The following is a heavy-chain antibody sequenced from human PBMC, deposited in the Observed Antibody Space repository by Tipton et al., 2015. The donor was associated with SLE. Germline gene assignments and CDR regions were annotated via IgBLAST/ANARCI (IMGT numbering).Heavy chain of an antibody. J-gene: IGHJ6*03. CDR3: ARGGGIPYYYYYYMDV. V-gene: IGHV4-38-2*02. Sequence: TLSLTCTVPGYSISSGFYWGWIRQPPGKGLEWIGNIYHSGSTFYNPSLKSRVTISVDTSKNQFSLKLSSVTAADTAVYYCARGGGIPYYYYYYMDVWGKGTTVTVSS. CDR1: GYSISSGFY. CDR2: IYHSGST. D-gene: IGHD3-16*01.